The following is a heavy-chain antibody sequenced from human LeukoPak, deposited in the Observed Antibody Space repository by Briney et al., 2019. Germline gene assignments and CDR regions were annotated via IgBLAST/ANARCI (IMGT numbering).Heavy chain of an antibody. CDR3: ARGNGMATFPWDS. CDR1: GASISGHY. Sequence: SETLSLTCPVSGASISGHYWSWLRQPPGKGLEWIGYIYHSGATRYTSSLKSRVTMSLDTSKNNFSLKLSAVTAADTAVYYCARGNGMATFPWDSWGQGTLVTVSS. J-gene: IGHJ4*02. D-gene: IGHD5-24*01. CDR2: IYHSGAT. V-gene: IGHV4-59*11.